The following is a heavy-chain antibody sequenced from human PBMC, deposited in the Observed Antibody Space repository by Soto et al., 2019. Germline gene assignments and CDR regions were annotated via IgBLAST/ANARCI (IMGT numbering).Heavy chain of an antibody. CDR3: ATFEMATILDY. Sequence: QVQLVQSGAEVKKPGASVKVSCKASGYTFTSYGISWVRQAPGQGLEWMGWISAYNGNTNYAQKLQGRVTMTTDTSTSTAYMERRSLRADYTDVYYCATFEMATILDYWGQGTLVTVSS. J-gene: IGHJ4*02. V-gene: IGHV1-18*01. CDR2: ISAYNGNT. D-gene: IGHD5-12*01. CDR1: GYTFTSYG.